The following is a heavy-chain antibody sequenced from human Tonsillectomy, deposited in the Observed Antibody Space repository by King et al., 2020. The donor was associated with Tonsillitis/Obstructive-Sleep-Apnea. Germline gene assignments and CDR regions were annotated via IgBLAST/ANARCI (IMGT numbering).Heavy chain of an antibody. Sequence: QLVQSGVEVKKPGESLKISCQGSGYRFTSYWIAWVRQVPGKGLDWMGIIYPCDSDTAYSPSFQCQVTISADKSIHTAYLQWGRLRASDTAMYYCARLDNTGSSLLFGGHFDLWGRGTLVSVSS. V-gene: IGHV5-51*01. CDR2: IYPCDSDT. J-gene: IGHJ2*01. CDR3: ARLDNTGSSLLFGGHFDL. CDR1: GYRFTSYW. D-gene: IGHD1-26*01.